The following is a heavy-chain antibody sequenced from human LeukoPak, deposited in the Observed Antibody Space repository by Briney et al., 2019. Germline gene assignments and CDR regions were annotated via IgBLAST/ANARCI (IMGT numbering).Heavy chain of an antibody. CDR2: IHSDGSST. J-gene: IGHJ4*02. D-gene: IGHD3-22*01. Sequence: GGSLRLSCAASGFTFSSYWMHWVRQAPGKGLVWVSRIHSDGSSTSYADSVRGRFTISRDDAKSTLYLQMNSLRAEDAAVYYCARSGWPYYFDYWGQGTLVTVSS. CDR1: GFTFSSYW. CDR3: ARSGWPYYFDY. V-gene: IGHV3-74*01.